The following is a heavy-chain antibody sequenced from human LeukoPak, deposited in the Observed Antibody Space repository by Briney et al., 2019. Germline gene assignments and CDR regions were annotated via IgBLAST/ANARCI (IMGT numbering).Heavy chain of an antibody. V-gene: IGHV3-74*01. Sequence: GGSLRLSCAASGFTFSDYWMHWVRQAPGKGLVWVSYVNSDETTTNYADSVEGRFTISRDNAKNTLFLQMNSLRAEDTAVYYCVRYCSHISCQPYGMDVWGKGTTVTVSS. CDR2: VNSDETTT. CDR1: GFTFSDYW. D-gene: IGHD2-15*01. CDR3: VRYCSHISCQPYGMDV. J-gene: IGHJ6*04.